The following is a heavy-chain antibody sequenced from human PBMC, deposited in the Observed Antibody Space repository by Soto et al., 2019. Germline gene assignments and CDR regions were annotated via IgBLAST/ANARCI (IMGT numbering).Heavy chain of an antibody. V-gene: IGHV3-74*01. J-gene: IGHJ6*02. D-gene: IGHD3-3*01. Sequence: QPGGSLRLSCAASGFTFSSYWMHWVRQAPGKGLVWVSRINSDGSSTSYADSVKGRFTISRDNAKNTLYLQMNSLRAEDTAVYYCARDHYDFWSGYPYYYYYYGMDVWDQGTTVTVSS. CDR3: ARDHYDFWSGYPYYYYYYGMDV. CDR2: INSDGSST. CDR1: GFTFSSYW.